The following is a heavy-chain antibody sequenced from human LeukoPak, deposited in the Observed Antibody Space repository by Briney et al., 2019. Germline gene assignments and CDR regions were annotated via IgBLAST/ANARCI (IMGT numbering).Heavy chain of an antibody. V-gene: IGHV1-18*01. CDR1: GYTFTSYG. CDR2: ISAYNGNT. J-gene: IGHJ6*02. D-gene: IGHD3-3*01. CDR3: ARDSERFLEWLLFPNYYYGMDV. Sequence: ASVKVSCKASGYTFTSYGISWVRQAPGQGLEWMGWISAYNGNTNYAQKLQGRVTMTTDTSTSTAYMELRSLRSDDTAVYYCARDSERFLEWLLFPNYYYGMDVWGQGTTVTVSS.